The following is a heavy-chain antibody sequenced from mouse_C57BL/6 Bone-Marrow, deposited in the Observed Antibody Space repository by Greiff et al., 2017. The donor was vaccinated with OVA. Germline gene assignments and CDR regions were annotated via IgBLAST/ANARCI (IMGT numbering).Heavy chain of an antibody. CDR3: ARTRKRNY. CDR1: GYTFTSYW. Sequence: VQLQQPGAELVKPGASVQMSCKASGYTFTSYWITWVKQRPGQGLEWIGDIYPGSGSTKYNEKFKSKATLTVDTSSSTAYMLLSRLTSEDAAVYYCARTRKRNYWGEGSTRTGSS. CDR2: IYPGSGST. V-gene: IGHV1-55*01. J-gene: IGHJ2*01.